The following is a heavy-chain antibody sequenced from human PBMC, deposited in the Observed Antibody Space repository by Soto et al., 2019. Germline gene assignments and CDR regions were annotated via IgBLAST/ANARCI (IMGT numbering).Heavy chain of an antibody. D-gene: IGHD1-26*01. CDR3: ARESVVGATTGYYYYYGMDV. Sequence: ASVKVSCKASGYTFTSYGISWVRQAPGQGLEWMGWISAYNGSTNYAQKLQGRVTMTTDTSTSTAYMELRSLRSDDTAVYYCARESVVGATTGYYYYYGMDVWGQGTTVTVSS. V-gene: IGHV1-18*01. CDR2: ISAYNGST. J-gene: IGHJ6*02. CDR1: GYTFTSYG.